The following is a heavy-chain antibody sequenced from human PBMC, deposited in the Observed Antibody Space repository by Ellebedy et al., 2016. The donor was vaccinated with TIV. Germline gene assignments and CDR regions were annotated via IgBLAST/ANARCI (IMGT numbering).Heavy chain of an antibody. J-gene: IGHJ2*01. Sequence: AASVTVSCKASGFTFTKSAVQWVRQPRGQRLKWLGWIVVGSGNTHYAQKFQERVTITRDMSTSTAYMELSSLRSEDTAVYYCAADSVVGPSASWYFDLWGRGTLVTVSS. CDR3: AADSVVGPSASWYFDL. D-gene: IGHD2-15*01. CDR2: IVVGSGNT. CDR1: GFTFTKSA. V-gene: IGHV1-58*01.